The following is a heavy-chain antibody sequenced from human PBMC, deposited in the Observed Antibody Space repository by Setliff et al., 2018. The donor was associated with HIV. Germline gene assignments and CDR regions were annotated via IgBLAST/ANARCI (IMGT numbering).Heavy chain of an antibody. V-gene: IGHV1-2*04. CDR2: ISPNSGGT. D-gene: IGHD4-17*01. CDR3: ARGPDGDYQYFKH. CDR1: GYTFTAHY. J-gene: IGHJ1*01. Sequence: ASVKVSCKASGYTFTAHYIHWVRQAPGQGLEWMGRISPNSGGTVYAQKFQGWVTMTRDTSINTVYMGLSRLRSGDTALYYCARGPDGDYQYFKHWGQGALVTVSS.